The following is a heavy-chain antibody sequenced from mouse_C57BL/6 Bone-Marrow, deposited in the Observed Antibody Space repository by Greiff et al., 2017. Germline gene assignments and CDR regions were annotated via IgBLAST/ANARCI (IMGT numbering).Heavy chain of an antibody. CDR2: IYPRSGNT. CDR1: GYTFTSYG. CDR3: ARLRYYGSSYAGY. J-gene: IGHJ2*01. Sequence: QVQLQQSGAELVRPGASVKLSCKASGYTFTSYGISWVKQRTGQGLEWIGEIYPRSGNTYYTEKFKGKATLTADKSSSTAYMELRSLTSEDSAVYFCARLRYYGSSYAGYWGQGTTLTVSS. V-gene: IGHV1-81*01. D-gene: IGHD1-1*01.